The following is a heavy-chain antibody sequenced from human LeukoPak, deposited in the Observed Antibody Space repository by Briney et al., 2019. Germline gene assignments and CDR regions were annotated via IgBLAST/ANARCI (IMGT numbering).Heavy chain of an antibody. D-gene: IGHD6-13*01. CDR1: GFTFSSYA. V-gene: IGHV3-23*01. CDR2: ISGRGGNT. J-gene: IGHJ4*02. Sequence: TGGSLRLSCAASGFTFSSYAMSWVRQAPGKGLEWVSAISGRGGNTYYADSVKGRFTISRDNSKNTLYLQMNSLRAEDTAVYYCAKGQASWYLTSAHFDYWGQGTLVTVSS. CDR3: AKGQASWYLTSAHFDY.